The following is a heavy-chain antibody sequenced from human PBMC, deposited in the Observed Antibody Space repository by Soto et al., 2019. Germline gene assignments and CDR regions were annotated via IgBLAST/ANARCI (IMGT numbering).Heavy chain of an antibody. CDR3: ARSLDLRKNYDFWSGYYTGLHGLSGRDAFDI. CDR2: INHSGST. CDR1: GGSFSGYY. Sequence: QVQLQQWGAGLLKPSETLSLTCAVYGGSFSGYYWSWIRQPPGKGLEWIGEINHSGSTNYNPSLKSRVTISVDTSKNQFSLKLSSVTAADTAVYYCARSLDLRKNYDFWSGYYTGLHGLSGRDAFDIWGQGTMVTVSS. D-gene: IGHD3-3*01. V-gene: IGHV4-34*01. J-gene: IGHJ3*02.